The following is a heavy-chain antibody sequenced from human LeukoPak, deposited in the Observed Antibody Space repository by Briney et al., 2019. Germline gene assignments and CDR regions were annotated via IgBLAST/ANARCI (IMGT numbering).Heavy chain of an antibody. V-gene: IGHV3-33*01. CDR1: GFTFSSYG. CDR3: ARALLRYCSGGSCSGGLNY. Sequence: GGSLRLSCAASGFTFSSYGMHWVRQAPGKGLEWVAVIWYDGSNKYYADSVKGRFTISRDNSKNTLYLQMNSLRAEDTAVYYRARALLRYCSGGSCSGGLNYWGQGTLVTVSS. CDR2: IWYDGSNK. J-gene: IGHJ4*02. D-gene: IGHD2-15*01.